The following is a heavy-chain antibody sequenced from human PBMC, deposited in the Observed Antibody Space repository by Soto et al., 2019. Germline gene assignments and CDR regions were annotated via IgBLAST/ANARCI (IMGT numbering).Heavy chain of an antibody. D-gene: IGHD1-1*01. Sequence: GGSLRLSCAASGFTFSNYAMCWVRQAPGKGLEWVSAISSSGDSPYYADSVKGRFTVSRDNSKNTLYLQMNSLRVEDTAIYYCARNTIPDPYYCAQGTLVTVSA. CDR1: GFTFSNYA. V-gene: IGHV3-23*01. J-gene: IGHJ4*02. CDR2: ISSSGDSP. CDR3: ARNTIPDPYY.